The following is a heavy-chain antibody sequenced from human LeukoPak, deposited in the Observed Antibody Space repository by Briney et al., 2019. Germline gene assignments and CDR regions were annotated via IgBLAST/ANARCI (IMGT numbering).Heavy chain of an antibody. J-gene: IGHJ4*02. CDR1: GYTFTSYG. V-gene: IGHV1-18*01. CDR2: ISAYNGNT. Sequence: ASVKVSCKASGYTFTSYGISWVRQAPGQGLEWMGWISAYNGNTNYAQKLQGRVTMTTDTSTSTAYMELRSLRSDDTAVYYCARGGVKFSGSYSREDFDYWGQGTLVTVSS. D-gene: IGHD1-26*01. CDR3: ARGGVKFSGSYSREDFDY.